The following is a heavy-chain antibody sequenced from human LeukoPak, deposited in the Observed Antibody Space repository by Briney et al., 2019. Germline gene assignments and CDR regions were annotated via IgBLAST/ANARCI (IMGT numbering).Heavy chain of an antibody. V-gene: IGHV1-18*01. CDR2: ISAYNGNT. J-gene: IGHJ4*02. D-gene: IGHD3-22*01. Sequence: ASVKVSCKASGYTFTSYGISWVRQAPGQGLEWMGWISAYNGNTNYAQKLQGRVTMTTDTSTSTAYMELRSLRSDDTAVYYCSXXXXYDSSHATWGQGTLVTVSS. CDR1: GYTFTSYG. CDR3: SXXXXYDSSHAT.